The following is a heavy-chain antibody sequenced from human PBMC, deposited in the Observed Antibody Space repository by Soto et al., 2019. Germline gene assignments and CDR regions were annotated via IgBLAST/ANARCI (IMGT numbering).Heavy chain of an antibody. Sequence: EVQLVESGGGLVQPGGSLRLSCAASGFTCSSYWMHWVRQAPGKGLVWVSRINSDGSSTTYADSVKGRFTISRDNAKNTLYLQMNSLRAEDTAVYYCAREHYDNPLPDYWGQGTLVTVSS. D-gene: IGHD3-22*01. CDR3: AREHYDNPLPDY. CDR1: GFTCSSYW. V-gene: IGHV3-74*01. CDR2: INSDGSST. J-gene: IGHJ4*02.